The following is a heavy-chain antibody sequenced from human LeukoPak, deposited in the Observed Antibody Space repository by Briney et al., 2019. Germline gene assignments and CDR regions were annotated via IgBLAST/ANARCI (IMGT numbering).Heavy chain of an antibody. CDR3: ARMGSSWSADY. CDR1: GXTFNSYG. V-gene: IGHV3-33*01. D-gene: IGHD6-13*01. CDR2: IWFDGSNK. J-gene: IGHJ4*02. Sequence: PGGSLRLSCAASGXTFNSYGVHWVRQAPGKGLEWVAIIWFDGSNKDYADSVKGRFTISRDNSKNTVYLQMNSLRVGDTAVYYCARMGSSWSADYWGQGALVTVSA.